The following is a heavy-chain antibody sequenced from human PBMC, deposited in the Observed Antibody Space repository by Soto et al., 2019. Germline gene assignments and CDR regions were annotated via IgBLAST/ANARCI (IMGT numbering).Heavy chain of an antibody. J-gene: IGHJ4*02. CDR3: AKDRRAGGNSAFYFDF. D-gene: IGHD3-16*01. CDR2: ISATGGGT. Sequence: GGSLRLSCAASGFKFSNYAMSWVRQAPGKGLEWVSLISATGGGTYYADSVKGRFTISRDNSHNTLYLQVHSLTAEDTAVYYCAKDRRAGGNSAFYFDFWGQGAQVTVPQ. CDR1: GFKFSNYA. V-gene: IGHV3-23*01.